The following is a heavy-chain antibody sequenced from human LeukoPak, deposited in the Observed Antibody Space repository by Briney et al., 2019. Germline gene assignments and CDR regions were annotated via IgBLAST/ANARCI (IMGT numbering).Heavy chain of an antibody. Sequence: GGSLRLSCAASGFTFSSYHMNWVRQAPGKGLEWVSYISIISSTIYYADSVKGRFTISRDDAKNSVYLQMNSLRAEDTAVYYCARTYERELDYWGQGTLVTVSS. CDR3: ARTYERELDY. D-gene: IGHD5-12*01. V-gene: IGHV3-48*01. CDR1: GFTFSSYH. CDR2: ISIISSTI. J-gene: IGHJ4*02.